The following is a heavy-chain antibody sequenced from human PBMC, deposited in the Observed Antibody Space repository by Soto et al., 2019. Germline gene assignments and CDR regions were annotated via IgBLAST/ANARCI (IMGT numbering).Heavy chain of an antibody. D-gene: IGHD3-3*01. CDR2: IYYSGST. Sequence: PSETLCLTCTVSGGSISSSSYYWGWIRQPPGKGLEWIGSIYYSGSTYYNPSLKSRVTISVDTSKNQFSLKLTSVTAADTAVYYCAGGETIFGVANYYRMDVWGIGNTVTVSS. V-gene: IGHV4-39*01. J-gene: IGHJ6*04. CDR3: AGGETIFGVANYYRMDV. CDR1: GGSISSSSYY.